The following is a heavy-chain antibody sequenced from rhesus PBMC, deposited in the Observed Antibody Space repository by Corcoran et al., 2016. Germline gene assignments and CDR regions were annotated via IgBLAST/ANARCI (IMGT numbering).Heavy chain of an antibody. Sequence: QVQLQESGPGVVKPSETLSLTCAVSGGSISSGYDWSWIRQPPGKGLEWIGRISGSGGSTDYNPSLKSRVTISTDTSKNQFSLKLSSVTAADTAVYYCARDRTGVIIKRAFDYWGQGVLVTVSS. J-gene: IGHJ4*01. CDR2: ISGSGGST. CDR1: GGSISSGYD. CDR3: ARDRTGVIIKRAFDY. D-gene: IGHD3-34*01. V-gene: IGHV4-173*01.